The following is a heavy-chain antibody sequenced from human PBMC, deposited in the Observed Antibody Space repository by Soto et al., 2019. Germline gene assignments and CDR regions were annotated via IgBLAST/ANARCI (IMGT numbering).Heavy chain of an antibody. D-gene: IGHD5-18*01. Sequence: ASVKVSFKASGYTFTSYDINWVRQATGQGLEWMGWMNPNSGNTGYAQKFQGRVTMTRNTSISTAYMELSSLRSEDTAVYYCAIDTAMVHDAFDIWGQGTMVTVSS. CDR2: MNPNSGNT. J-gene: IGHJ3*02. V-gene: IGHV1-8*01. CDR3: AIDTAMVHDAFDI. CDR1: GYTFTSYD.